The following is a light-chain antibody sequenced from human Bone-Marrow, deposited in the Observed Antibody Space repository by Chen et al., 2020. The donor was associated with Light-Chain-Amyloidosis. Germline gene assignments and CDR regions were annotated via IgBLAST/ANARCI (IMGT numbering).Light chain of an antibody. J-gene: IGKJ4*01. CDR1: QGINNY. V-gene: IGKV1-9*01. Sequence: DIQLTQFPSFLSASIGDTVTITCRASQGINNYLVWYQQKPGKAPRLLIYAASTLHSGVPSRFSGSGSGTEFSLTINSLQPEDFATYHCQKSISYPFTFGGGTKVEVK. CDR2: AAS. CDR3: QKSISYPFT.